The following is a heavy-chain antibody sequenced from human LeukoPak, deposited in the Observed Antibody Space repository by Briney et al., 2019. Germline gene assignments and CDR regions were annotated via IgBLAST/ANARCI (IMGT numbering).Heavy chain of an antibody. J-gene: IGHJ5*02. CDR1: GGSISTYY. CDR3: ARDKAHSYGRYFDP. V-gene: IGHV4-59*01. Sequence: SETLSLTCSVSGGSISTYYWNWIRQTPGKGLEWIGHISYGNTDYNPSLKSRVTISVDTSKNQFSLKLTSVTAADTAVYHCARDKAHSYGRYFDPWGQGALVTVS. D-gene: IGHD5-18*01. CDR2: ISYGNT.